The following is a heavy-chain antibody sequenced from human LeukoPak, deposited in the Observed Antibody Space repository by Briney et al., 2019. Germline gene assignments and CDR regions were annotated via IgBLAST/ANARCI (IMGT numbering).Heavy chain of an antibody. Sequence: ASVKVFCKASGYTFTGYYMHWVRQAPGQGLEWMGWINPNSGGTNYAQKFQGRVTMTRDTSISTAYMELSRLRSDDTAVYYCARDHWNYWSLGNWFDPWGQGTLVTVSS. J-gene: IGHJ5*02. CDR3: ARDHWNYWSLGNWFDP. CDR1: GYTFTGYY. V-gene: IGHV1-2*02. D-gene: IGHD1-7*01. CDR2: INPNSGGT.